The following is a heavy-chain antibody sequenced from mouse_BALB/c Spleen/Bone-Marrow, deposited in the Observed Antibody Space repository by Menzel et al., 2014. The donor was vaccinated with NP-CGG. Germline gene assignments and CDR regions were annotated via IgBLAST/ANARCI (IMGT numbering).Heavy chain of an antibody. CDR3: ARRGDYYGAMDY. D-gene: IGHD1-1*01. CDR2: INPTNGRS. V-gene: IGHV1S81*02. Sequence: QVQLQQPGAELVKPGASVKLSCKASGYIFTNYWMHWVKQRPGQGLSWIGEINPTNGRSNYNEKFKSKATLTVDKSSSTAYMQLSSLTSEDSAVYYCARRGDYYGAMDYWGQGTSVTASS. CDR1: GYIFTNYW. J-gene: IGHJ4*01.